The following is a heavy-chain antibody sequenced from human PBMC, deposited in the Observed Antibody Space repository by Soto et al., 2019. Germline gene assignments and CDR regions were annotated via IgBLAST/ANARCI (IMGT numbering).Heavy chain of an antibody. J-gene: IGHJ4*02. CDR1: GFTFGDYA. CDR3: TSYVAAGRLYFDY. V-gene: IGHV3-49*03. Sequence: GGSLRLSCTASGFTFGDYAMSWFRQAPGKGLEWVGFIRSKAYGGTTEYAASVKGRFTISRDDSKSIAYLQMNSLKTEDTAVYYCTSYVAAGRLYFDYWGQGTLVTVSS. CDR2: IRSKAYGGTT. D-gene: IGHD6-13*01.